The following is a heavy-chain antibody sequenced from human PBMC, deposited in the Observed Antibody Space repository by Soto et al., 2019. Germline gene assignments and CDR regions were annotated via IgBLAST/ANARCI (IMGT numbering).Heavy chain of an antibody. CDR2: IYSSGNT. CDR1: GGSISSSSNY. D-gene: IGHD1-7*01. CDR3: ARRLWNYWFDP. Sequence: QLQLQESGPGLVKPSETLSLTCTVSGGSISSSSNYWGWIRQSPGKGLEWIGSIYSSGNTYYNPSLKSRVTIAVDTSKNQFSLKLSSVTAADTAVYYCARRLWNYWFDPWGQGTLVTVSS. V-gene: IGHV4-39*01. J-gene: IGHJ5*02.